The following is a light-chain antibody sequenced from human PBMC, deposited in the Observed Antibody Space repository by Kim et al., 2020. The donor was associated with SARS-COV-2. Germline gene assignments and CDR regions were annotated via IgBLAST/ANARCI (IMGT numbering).Light chain of an antibody. CDR1: NIGSKS. Sequence: SYELTQPPSVSVAPGKTARITCGGNNIGSKSVHWYQQKPGQAPVLVIYYDSDRPSGIPERFSGSNSGNTATLTISRVEAGVEADYYCQVWDSSSDHLVFGTGTKVTVI. CDR2: YDS. J-gene: IGLJ1*01. V-gene: IGLV3-21*04. CDR3: QVWDSSSDHLV.